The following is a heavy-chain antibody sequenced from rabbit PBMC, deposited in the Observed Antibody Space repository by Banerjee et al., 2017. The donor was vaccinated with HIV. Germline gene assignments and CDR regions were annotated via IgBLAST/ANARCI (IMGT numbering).Heavy chain of an antibody. CDR2: IYAGSTGNT. V-gene: IGHV1S45*01. CDR3: ARDLVAVIGWNFNL. Sequence: QEQLVESGGGLVQPEGSLTLTCTASGFSFSSSYYMCWVRQAPGKGLEWIGCIYAGSTGNTDYASWAKGRFTISKASSTTVTLQMTSLTAADTATYFCARDLVAVIGWNFNLWGPGTLVTVS. J-gene: IGHJ4*01. CDR1: GFSFSSSYY. D-gene: IGHD1-1*01.